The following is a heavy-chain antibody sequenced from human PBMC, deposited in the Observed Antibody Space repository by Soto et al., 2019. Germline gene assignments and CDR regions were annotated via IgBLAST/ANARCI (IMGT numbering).Heavy chain of an antibody. Sequence: ASVKVSCKAPGYTFTGSYRHWGRQAPGQGLEWMGWINPNSGGTNYAQKFQGWVTMTRDTSISTAYMELSRLRSDDTAVYYCARGTQAVVVPAAFDAFDIWGQGTMVTVSS. V-gene: IGHV1-2*04. CDR2: INPNSGGT. J-gene: IGHJ3*02. D-gene: IGHD2-2*01. CDR3: ARGTQAVVVPAAFDAFDI. CDR1: GYTFTGSY.